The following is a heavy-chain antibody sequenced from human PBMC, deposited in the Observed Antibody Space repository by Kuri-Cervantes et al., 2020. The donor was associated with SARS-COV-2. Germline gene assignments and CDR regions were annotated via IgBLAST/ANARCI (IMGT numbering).Heavy chain of an antibody. CDR2: LNPDTGNT. CDR3: ARDSGDWNPDGLDI. D-gene: IGHD1-1*01. CDR1: GYSFSSYD. J-gene: IGHJ3*02. V-gene: IGHV1-8*01. Sequence: ASVKVSCKASGYSFSSYDINWVRRAAGQGLEWMGWLNPDTGNTGNAKEFQGRVTMTTDTSINTAYMEVSSLSFEDTAIYYCARDSGDWNPDGLDIWGPGTMVTVSS.